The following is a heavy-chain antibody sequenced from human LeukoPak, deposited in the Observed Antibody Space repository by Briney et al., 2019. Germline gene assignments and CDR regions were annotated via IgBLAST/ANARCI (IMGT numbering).Heavy chain of an antibody. Sequence: PGGSLRLSCAASGFTFSSYAMSWVRQAPGKGLGWVSTIGDNGDSTYYADSVKGRFTISRDNSKNTLYLQMNSLRAQDTAVYYCAKYDYGGNPNEYYFDYWGQGTLVTVSS. D-gene: IGHD4-23*01. J-gene: IGHJ4*02. CDR3: AKYDYGGNPNEYYFDY. CDR2: IGDNGDST. CDR1: GFTFSSYA. V-gene: IGHV3-23*01.